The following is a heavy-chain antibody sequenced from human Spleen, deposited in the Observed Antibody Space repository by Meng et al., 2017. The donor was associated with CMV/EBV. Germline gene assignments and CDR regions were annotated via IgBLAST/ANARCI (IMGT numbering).Heavy chain of an antibody. V-gene: IGHV3-43*01. CDR3: AKAQSSSWPDYYYYYGMDV. CDR2: ISWDGGST. CDR1: GFTFSSYW. D-gene: IGHD6-13*01. J-gene: IGHJ6*02. Sequence: GGSLRLSCAASGFTFSSYWMSWVRQAPGKGLEWVSLISWDGGSTYYADSVKGRFTISRDNSKNSLYLQMNSLRTEDTALYYCAKAQSSSWPDYYYYYGMDVWGQGTTVTVSS.